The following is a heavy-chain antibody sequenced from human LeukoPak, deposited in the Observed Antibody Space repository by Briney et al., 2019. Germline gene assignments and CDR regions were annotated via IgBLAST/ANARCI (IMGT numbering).Heavy chain of an antibody. D-gene: IGHD3-22*01. CDR3: ARAYDSKEIDY. J-gene: IGHJ4*02. CDR2: IYYSGST. V-gene: IGHV4-59*01. CDR1: GGSISSYY. Sequence: KASETLSLTCTVSGGSISSYYWSWIRQPPGKGLEWIGYIYYSGSTNYNPSLKSRVTISVDTSKNQFSLKLSSVTAADAAVYYCARAYDSKEIDYWGQGTLVTVSS.